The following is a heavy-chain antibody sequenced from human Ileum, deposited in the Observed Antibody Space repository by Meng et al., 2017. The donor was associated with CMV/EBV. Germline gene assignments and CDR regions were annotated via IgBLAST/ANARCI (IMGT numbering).Heavy chain of an antibody. CDR2: INSDGSST. V-gene: IGHV3-74*01. Sequence: GESLKISCAASGFTFSSYWMHWVRQAPGKGLVWVSRINSDGSSTSYADSVKGRFTISRDNAKNTLYLQMNSLRAEDTAVYYCARVLELPYYYYGMDVWGQGTTVTVSS. J-gene: IGHJ6*02. CDR3: ARVLELPYYYYGMDV. D-gene: IGHD3-10*01. CDR1: GFTFSSYW.